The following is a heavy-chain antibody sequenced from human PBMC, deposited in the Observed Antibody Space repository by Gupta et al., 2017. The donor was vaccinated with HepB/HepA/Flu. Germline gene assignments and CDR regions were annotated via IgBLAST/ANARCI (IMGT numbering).Heavy chain of an antibody. CDR1: GFTFSSYW. V-gene: IGHV3-7*01. CDR3: ARSDDFWSGYFSWYFDL. J-gene: IGHJ2*01. D-gene: IGHD3-3*01. CDR2: IKQDGSEK. Sequence: EVQLVESGGGLVQPGGSLRLSCSASGFTFSSYWMSWVRQDPGKGLEWVANIKQDGSEKYYVDSVKGRFTISRDNAKNSLYLQMNSLRAEDTAVYYCARSDDFWSGYFSWYFDLWGRGTLVTVSS.